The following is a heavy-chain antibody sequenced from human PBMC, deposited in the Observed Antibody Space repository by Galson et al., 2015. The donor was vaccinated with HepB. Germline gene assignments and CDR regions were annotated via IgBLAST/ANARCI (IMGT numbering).Heavy chain of an antibody. Sequence: ALVKPTQTLTLTCTFSGFSLSTSGMCVSWIRQPPGKALEWLAPFDWDDDKYYSTSLKTRLTISKDTSKNQVVLSMTNMDPVDTATYYCARTEDGVSDAFDIWGQGTMVTVSS. J-gene: IGHJ3*02. CDR2: FDWDDDK. D-gene: IGHD2-8*01. V-gene: IGHV2-70*01. CDR3: ARTEDGVSDAFDI. CDR1: GFSLSTSGMC.